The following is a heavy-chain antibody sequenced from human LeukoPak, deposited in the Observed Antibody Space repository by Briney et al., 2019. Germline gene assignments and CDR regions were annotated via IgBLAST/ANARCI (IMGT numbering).Heavy chain of an antibody. V-gene: IGHV5-51*01. CDR1: GYTFTSYW. D-gene: IGHD5-12*01. CDR3: ARRDYSGYDFSYFDY. CDR2: IYPGDSDT. Sequence: GESLKISRKGSGYTFTSYWIGWVRQMPGKGLEWMGIIYPGDSDTRYSPSFQGQVTISADKSITTAYLQWSSLKASDTAMYYCARRDYSGYDFSYFDYWGQGTLVTVSS. J-gene: IGHJ4*02.